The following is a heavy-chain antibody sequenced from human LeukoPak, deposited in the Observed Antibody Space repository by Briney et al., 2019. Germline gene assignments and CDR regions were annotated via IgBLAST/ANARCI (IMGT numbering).Heavy chain of an antibody. CDR2: ISRSGGTT. V-gene: IGHV3-23*01. D-gene: IGHD2-15*01. Sequence: GGSLRLSCAASGFTFSSYDMTWVRQAPGKGLEWVSLISRSGGTTYYADSVKGRFTISRDNSKNTLYLQMNSLRAEDTAEYYCAKRGGTESFYYYYYMDVWGKGTTVTVSS. CDR1: GFTFSSYD. CDR3: AKRGGTESFYYYYYMDV. J-gene: IGHJ6*03.